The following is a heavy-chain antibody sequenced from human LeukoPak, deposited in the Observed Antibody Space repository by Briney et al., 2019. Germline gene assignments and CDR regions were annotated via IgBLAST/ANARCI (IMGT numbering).Heavy chain of an antibody. Sequence: GGSLRLSCAASGFTFSSYWMGWVRQAPGKGLEWVANIKQDGSEKYYVDSVKGRFTISRDNAKNSHFLQMNSLRVEDTAFYYCARGFRNGPFDCWGQGTLVTVSS. CDR2: IKQDGSEK. CDR1: GFTFSSYW. J-gene: IGHJ4*02. CDR3: ARGFRNGPFDC. V-gene: IGHV3-7*03. D-gene: IGHD2-8*01.